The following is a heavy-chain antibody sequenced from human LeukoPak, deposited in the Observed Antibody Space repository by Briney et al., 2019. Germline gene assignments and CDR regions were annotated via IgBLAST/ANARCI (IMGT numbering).Heavy chain of an antibody. V-gene: IGHV3-15*01. CDR2: IKSKTDGGTT. J-gene: IGHJ4*02. D-gene: IGHD2-8*01. CDR3: TTSPLMVYAIYY. CDR1: GFTFSNAW. Sequence: PGGSLRLSCAASGFTFSNAWMSWVRQAPGKGLEWVGRIKSKTDGGTTDYAAPVKGRFTISRDDSKNTLYLQMNSLKTEDTAVYYCTTSPLMVYAIYYWGQGTLVTVSS.